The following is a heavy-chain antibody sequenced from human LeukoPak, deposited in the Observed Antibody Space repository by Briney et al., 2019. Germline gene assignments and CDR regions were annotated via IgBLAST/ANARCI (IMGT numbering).Heavy chain of an antibody. V-gene: IGHV4-39*07. D-gene: IGHD3-10*01. CDR3: ASSYGSGSHNWFDP. CDR1: GGSISSSSYY. CDR2: INHSGST. J-gene: IGHJ5*02. Sequence: PSETLSLTCTVSGGSISSSSYYWGWIRQPPGKGLEWIGEINHSGSTNYNPSLKSRVTISVDTSKNQFSLKLSSVTAADTAVYYCASSYGSGSHNWFDPWGQGTLVTVSS.